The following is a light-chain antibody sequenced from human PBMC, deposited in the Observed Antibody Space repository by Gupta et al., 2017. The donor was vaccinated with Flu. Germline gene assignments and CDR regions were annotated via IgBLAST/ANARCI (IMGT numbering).Light chain of an antibody. J-gene: IGLJ3*02. CDR3: QSKDSSNVV. Sequence: NFLLTQPHPVSDSPGTTVTITCTRSSGSIARNYVQWYQQRPGSTPTTVIYEDNQRPSGVPDRFSGSIDSSSNAASLTIAGLKTEDEADYYGQSKDSSNVVFGGGTKLTVL. CDR1: SGSIARNY. V-gene: IGLV6-57*01. CDR2: EDN.